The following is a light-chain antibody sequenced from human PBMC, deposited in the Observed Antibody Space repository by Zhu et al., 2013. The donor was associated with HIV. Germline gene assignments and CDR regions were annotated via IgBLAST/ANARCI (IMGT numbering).Light chain of an antibody. J-gene: IGKJ4*01. CDR2: DAS. CDR3: QQRSDWPPSLT. Sequence: EIVLTQSPATLSLSPGEGVTLSCRASQSVRSYLAWYQQKVGQAPRLLIYDASNRATGIPARFSGSGSGTDFTLTISSLEPEDFAVYYCQQRSDWPPSLTFGGGTKVEIK. CDR1: QSVRSY. V-gene: IGKV3-11*01.